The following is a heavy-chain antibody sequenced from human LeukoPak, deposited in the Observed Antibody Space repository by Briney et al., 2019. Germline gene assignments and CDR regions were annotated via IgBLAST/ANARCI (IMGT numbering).Heavy chain of an antibody. Sequence: PGGSLRLSCAASGFTFSSYWMSWVRQAPGKGLEWVANIKQDGSGKYYVDSVKGRFTISRDNAKNSLYLQMNSLRAEDTAVYYCARDRRYCGGDCYSDAFDIWGQGTMVTVSS. J-gene: IGHJ3*02. CDR3: ARDRRYCGGDCYSDAFDI. V-gene: IGHV3-7*01. D-gene: IGHD2-21*02. CDR1: GFTFSSYW. CDR2: IKQDGSGK.